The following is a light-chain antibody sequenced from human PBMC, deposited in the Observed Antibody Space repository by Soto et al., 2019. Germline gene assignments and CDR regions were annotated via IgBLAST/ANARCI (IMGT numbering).Light chain of an antibody. CDR2: EVS. V-gene: IGLV2-23*02. Sequence: QSALTQPASVSGSPGQSITISCTGTSSDVGSYNFVSWYQQHPGKAPKLMIYEVSKQPSGVSNRFSDSKSGTTASPTISGLPQEDEADYYCCSYAGNRGVCGGGTKLTVL. J-gene: IGLJ3*02. CDR1: SSDVGSYNF. CDR3: CSYAGNRGV.